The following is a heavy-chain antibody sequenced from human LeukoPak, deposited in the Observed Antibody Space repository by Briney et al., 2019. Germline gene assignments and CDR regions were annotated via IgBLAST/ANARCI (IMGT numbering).Heavy chain of an antibody. CDR3: ARDRGGVFDY. Sequence: GGSLRLSCAASGFTFSSYWMHWVRQAPGKGLVWVSLINSDGSSTSHADSVKGRFTISRDNAKNTLYLQMNSLRAEDTAVYHCARDRGGVFDYWGQGTLVTVSS. CDR1: GFTFSSYW. CDR2: INSDGSST. D-gene: IGHD3-10*01. J-gene: IGHJ4*02. V-gene: IGHV3-74*01.